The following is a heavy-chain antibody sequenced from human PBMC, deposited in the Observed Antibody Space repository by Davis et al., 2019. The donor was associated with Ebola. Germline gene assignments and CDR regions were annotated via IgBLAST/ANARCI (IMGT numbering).Heavy chain of an antibody. CDR2: ISAYNGNT. CDR3: ARCKWELPDDY. Sequence: ASVKVSCKASGGTFTSYAITWVRQAPGQGLEWMGWISAYNGNTNYAQKLQGRVTMTTDTSTSTAYMELRSLRSDDTAVYYCARCKWELPDDYWGQGTLVTVSS. V-gene: IGHV1-18*01. D-gene: IGHD1-26*01. CDR1: GGTFTSYA. J-gene: IGHJ4*02.